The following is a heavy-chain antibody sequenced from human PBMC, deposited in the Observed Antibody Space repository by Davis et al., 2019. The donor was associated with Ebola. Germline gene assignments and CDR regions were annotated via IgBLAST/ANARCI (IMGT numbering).Heavy chain of an antibody. CDR1: GYIFSNYG. CDR2: ISYDGSNK. Sequence: PGGSLRLSCAASGYIFSNYGLHWVRQAPGKGLEWVAVISYDGSNKYVDSVKGRFTISRDNSKNTVYLQMNSLTTEDTAVYYCARDSGYVLVVYAYFDYWGQGTLVTVSS. V-gene: IGHV3-30*03. J-gene: IGHJ4*02. D-gene: IGHD2-8*02. CDR3: ARDSGYVLVVYAYFDY.